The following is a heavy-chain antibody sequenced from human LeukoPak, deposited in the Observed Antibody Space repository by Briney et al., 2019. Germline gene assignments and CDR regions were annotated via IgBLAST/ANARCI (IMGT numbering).Heavy chain of an antibody. CDR1: GYTFTSYG. J-gene: IGHJ4*02. CDR2: ISAYNGNT. Sequence: ASVKVSCKASGYTFTSYGISWVRQAPGQGLEWMGWISAYNGNTNYAQKLQGRVTMTTDTSTSTAYMELRSLRSDDTAVYYCARLVAVAGRSYFDYWGQGTLVTVSS. D-gene: IGHD6-19*01. V-gene: IGHV1-18*01. CDR3: ARLVAVAGRSYFDY.